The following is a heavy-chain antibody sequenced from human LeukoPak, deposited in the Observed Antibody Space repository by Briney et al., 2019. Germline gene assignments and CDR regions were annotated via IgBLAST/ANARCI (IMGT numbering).Heavy chain of an antibody. D-gene: IGHD5-12*01. CDR1: GGSISSYY. CDR3: ARGPNGDDSFYFDY. CDR2: IYYSGST. J-gene: IGHJ4*02. V-gene: IGHV4-59*08. Sequence: SETLSLTCTVSGGSISSYYWSWIRQPPGKGLEWIGYIYYSGSTNYNPSLKSRVTISVDTSKSQFSLKLSSVSAADTAVYYCARGPNGDDSFYFDYWGQGTLVTVSS.